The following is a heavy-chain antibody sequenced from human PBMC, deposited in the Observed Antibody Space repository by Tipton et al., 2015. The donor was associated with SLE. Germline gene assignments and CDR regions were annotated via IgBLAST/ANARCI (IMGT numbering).Heavy chain of an antibody. Sequence: SLRLSCAASGFTFDDYTMHWVRQAPGKGLEWVSLISWDGGSTYYADSVKGRFTISRDNSKNSLYLQMDSLRTEDTALYYCAKGWYHGYFDLWGRGTLVTVSS. D-gene: IGHD6-13*01. J-gene: IGHJ2*01. CDR2: ISWDGGST. V-gene: IGHV3-43*01. CDR1: GFTFDDYT. CDR3: AKGWYHGYFDL.